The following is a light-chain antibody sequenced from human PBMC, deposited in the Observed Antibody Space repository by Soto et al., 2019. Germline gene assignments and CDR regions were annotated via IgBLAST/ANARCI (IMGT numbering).Light chain of an antibody. Sequence: DIQMTQSPSSLSASVGDRVTITCRTSQSITNYLNWYQQKPGKAPKLLIYAASTLQSGVPSRFSGSGSGTDFTLTISSLQPGDSASYYCQQTYTSPLYTFGQGTKLEIK. CDR2: AAS. CDR3: QQTYTSPLYT. CDR1: QSITNY. V-gene: IGKV1-39*01. J-gene: IGKJ2*01.